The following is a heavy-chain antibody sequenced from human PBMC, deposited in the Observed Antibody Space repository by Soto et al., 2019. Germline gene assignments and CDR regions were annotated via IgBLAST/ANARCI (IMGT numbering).Heavy chain of an antibody. CDR2: IYYSGSA. V-gene: IGHV4-59*01. J-gene: IGHJ6*02. CDR1: GGSISSYY. CDR3: ARDTTVGDSYGYYYYYYGMDV. Sequence: NPSETLSLTCTVSGGSISSYYWSWIRQPPGKGLEWIGYIYYSGSANYNPSLKSRVTISVDTSKNQFSLKLSSVTAADTAVYYCARDTTVGDSYGYYYYYYGMDVWGQGTTVTVSS. D-gene: IGHD5-18*01.